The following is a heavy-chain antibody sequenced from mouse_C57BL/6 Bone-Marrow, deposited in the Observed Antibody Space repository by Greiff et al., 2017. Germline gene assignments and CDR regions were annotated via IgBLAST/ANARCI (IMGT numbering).Heavy chain of an antibody. V-gene: IGHV1-55*01. Sequence: QVQLQQPGAELVKPGASVKMSCKASGYTFTSYWITWVKQRPGQGLEWIGDIYPGSGSTNYNEKFKSQATLTVDPSSSTAYMQLSSLTSEDSAVYYCAREDYYGSSLLAYWGQGTLVTVSA. CDR1: GYTFTSYW. J-gene: IGHJ3*01. D-gene: IGHD1-1*01. CDR3: AREDYYGSSLLAY. CDR2: IYPGSGST.